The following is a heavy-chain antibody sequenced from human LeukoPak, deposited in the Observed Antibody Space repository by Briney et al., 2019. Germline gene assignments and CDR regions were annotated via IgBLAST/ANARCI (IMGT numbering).Heavy chain of an antibody. CDR3: ARGRPHGNDY. CDR1: EFTFSSHW. Sequence: PGGSLRLSCAASEFTFSSHWMHWVRQAPGKGLVWVSRINNDGSSTNYADSVKGRFTISRDNAKNTLYLQMNSLRVEDTAVYYCARGRPHGNDYWGQGTLVTVSS. J-gene: IGHJ4*02. D-gene: IGHD4-23*01. CDR2: INNDGSST. V-gene: IGHV3-74*01.